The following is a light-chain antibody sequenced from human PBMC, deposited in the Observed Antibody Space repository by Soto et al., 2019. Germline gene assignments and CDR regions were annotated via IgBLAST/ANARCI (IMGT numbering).Light chain of an antibody. Sequence: DIQMTQSPSTLSASVGDRVTITFRASQSINNWLAWYQQKPGKAPKVLIYEASTLESGVPSTFICSGSGTEFTLNMSSLQPDDFETYYYQQYNSYSGTFGQATKVEVK. J-gene: IGKJ1*01. V-gene: IGKV1-5*03. CDR2: EAS. CDR1: QSINNW. CDR3: QQYNSYSGT.